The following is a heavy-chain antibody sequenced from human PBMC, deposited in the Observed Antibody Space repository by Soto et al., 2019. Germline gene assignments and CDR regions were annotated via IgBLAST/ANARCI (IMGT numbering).Heavy chain of an antibody. Sequence: SETLSLTCTVSGGSISSSSYYWGWIRQPPGKGLEWIGSIYYSGSTYYNPSLKSRVTISVDTSKNQFSLKLSSVTAADTAVYYCARRNYDILTGHYYYYGMDVWGQGTTVTVSS. V-gene: IGHV4-39*01. CDR3: ARRNYDILTGHYYYYGMDV. CDR1: GGSISSSSYY. D-gene: IGHD3-9*01. J-gene: IGHJ6*02. CDR2: IYYSGST.